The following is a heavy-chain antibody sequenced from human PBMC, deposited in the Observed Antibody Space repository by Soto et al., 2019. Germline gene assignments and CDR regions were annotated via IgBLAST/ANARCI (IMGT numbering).Heavy chain of an antibody. J-gene: IGHJ3*02. CDR1: GGTFSSYA. CDR2: IIPIFGTA. Sequence: VASVKVSCKASGGTFSSYAISWVRQAPGQGLEWMGGIIPIFGTANYAQKFQGRVTITADESTSTAYMELSSLRSEDTAVYYCARAIYCGGDCYGYDAFDIWGQGTMVTVSS. V-gene: IGHV1-69*13. D-gene: IGHD2-21*02. CDR3: ARAIYCGGDCYGYDAFDI.